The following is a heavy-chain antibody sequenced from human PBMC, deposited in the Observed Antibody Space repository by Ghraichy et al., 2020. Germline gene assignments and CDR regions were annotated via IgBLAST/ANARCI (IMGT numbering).Heavy chain of an antibody. J-gene: IGHJ3*01. CDR2: IKQDGSEG. Sequence: GGSLRLSCAASGFTFNDYWMSWVRQAPGKGLEWVGNIKQDGSEGFYVDSVRGRFTISRDNAKNSLYLQMKSLRAEDTAVYYCARGDYNDKSGHYHDVFDVWGQGTRVTVSS. D-gene: IGHD3-22*01. V-gene: IGHV3-7*03. CDR3: ARGDYNDKSGHYHDVFDV. CDR1: GFTFNDYW.